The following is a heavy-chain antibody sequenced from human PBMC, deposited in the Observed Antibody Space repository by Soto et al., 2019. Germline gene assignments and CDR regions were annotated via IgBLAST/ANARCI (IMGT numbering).Heavy chain of an antibody. Sequence: SETLSLTCSVSGYSITAGGYYWSWIRQHPGKGLEWIGSFYSGGSIIYNPSLKSRVSISGDTSRNQFSMTLTSVAAADTALYYCARMYSSGSGWFHTWGQGTLVTVSS. V-gene: IGHV4-31*03. CDR2: FYSGGSI. CDR1: GYSITAGGYY. D-gene: IGHD3-22*01. J-gene: IGHJ5*02. CDR3: ARMYSSGSGWFHT.